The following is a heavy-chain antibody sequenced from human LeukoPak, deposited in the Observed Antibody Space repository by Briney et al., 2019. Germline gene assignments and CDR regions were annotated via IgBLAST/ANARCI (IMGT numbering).Heavy chain of an antibody. CDR3: AKDRANWAIDD. D-gene: IGHD2-2*02. Sequence: PGRSLRLSCAASGFTFSSYGMHWVRQAPGKGLEWVAVIWYDGSNKYYADSVKGRLTISRDNSKNTLYLQMSSLRVEDTALYYCAKDRANWAIDDWGQGTQVTVSS. CDR2: IWYDGSNK. V-gene: IGHV3-33*06. J-gene: IGHJ4*02. CDR1: GFTFSSYG.